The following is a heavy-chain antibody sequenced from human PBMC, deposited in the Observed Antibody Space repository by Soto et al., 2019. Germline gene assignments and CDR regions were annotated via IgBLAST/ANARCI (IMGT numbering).Heavy chain of an antibody. CDR2: IYYSGST. CDR1: GGSISSSSYY. CDR3: ARTIVVVPAAIDGYYYMDV. V-gene: IGHV4-39*07. D-gene: IGHD2-2*01. J-gene: IGHJ6*03. Sequence: PSETLSLTCTVSGGSISSSSYYWGWIRQPPGKGLEWIGSIYYSGSTYYNPSLKSRVTISVDTSKNQFSLKLSSVTAADTAVYYCARTIVVVPAAIDGYYYMDVWGKGTAVTVSS.